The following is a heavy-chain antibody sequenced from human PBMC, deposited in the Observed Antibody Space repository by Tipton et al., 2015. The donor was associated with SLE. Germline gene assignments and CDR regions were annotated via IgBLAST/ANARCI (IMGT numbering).Heavy chain of an antibody. Sequence: TLSLTCTVSGGSISSGSYYWSWIRQPAGKGLEWIGRIYTSGSTNYNPSLKSRVTISVDTSKNQFSLKLSPVTAADTAVYYCARDVWQWLDYWGQEPWSPSPQ. D-gene: IGHD6-19*01. CDR1: GGSISSGSYY. CDR2: IYTSGST. CDR3: ARDVWQWLDY. V-gene: IGHV4-61*02. J-gene: IGHJ4*01.